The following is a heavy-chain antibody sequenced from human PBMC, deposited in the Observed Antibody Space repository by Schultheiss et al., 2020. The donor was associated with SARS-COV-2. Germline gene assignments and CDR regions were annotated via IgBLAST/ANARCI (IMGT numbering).Heavy chain of an antibody. V-gene: IGHV4-61*05. CDR3: ATSTNSHAFEI. J-gene: IGHJ3*02. Sequence: SETLSLTCSVSGGSISSSSYYWGWIRQPPGKGLEWVGYIYYSGKTNSNPSLKSRVTISLDTSKNQFSLDLTSVTAADTAVYYCATSTNSHAFEIWGQGTMVTVSS. CDR1: GGSISSSSYY. CDR2: IYYSGKT.